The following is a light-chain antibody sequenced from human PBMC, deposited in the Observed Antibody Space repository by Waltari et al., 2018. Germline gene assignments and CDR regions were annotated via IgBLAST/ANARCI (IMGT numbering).Light chain of an antibody. J-gene: IGLJ2*01. V-gene: IGLV3-21*02. CDR2: DDS. CDR1: HIGSKS. CDR3: QVWDSSSDHHV. Sequence: SYVLTQPPSVSVAPGQTARITCGGNHIGSKSVHWYRQKPGQAPVLVVYDDSDRPSGIPERFSGSNSGNTATLTISRVEAGDEADYYCQVWDSSSDHHVFGGGTKLTVL.